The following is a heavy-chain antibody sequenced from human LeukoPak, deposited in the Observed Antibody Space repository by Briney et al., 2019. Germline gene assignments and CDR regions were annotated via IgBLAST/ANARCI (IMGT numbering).Heavy chain of an antibody. CDR1: GFTFSSYG. CDR3: ASGYYYDSSGHYGGGNFDY. D-gene: IGHD3-22*01. J-gene: IGHJ4*02. V-gene: IGHV3-33*01. CDR2: IWYDGSNK. Sequence: PGRSLRLSCAASGFTFSSYGMHWVRQAPGKGLEWVAVIWYDGSNKYYADSVKGRFTISRDNSKNTLYLQMNSLRAEDTAVYYCASGYYYDSSGHYGGGNFDYWGQGTLVTVSS.